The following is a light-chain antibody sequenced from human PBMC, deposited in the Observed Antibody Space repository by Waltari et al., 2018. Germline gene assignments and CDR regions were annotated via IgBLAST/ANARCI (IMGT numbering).Light chain of an antibody. J-gene: IGKJ5*01. CDR1: QSISTY. V-gene: IGKV1-39*01. CDR3: QQSYSTPIT. Sequence: DIQMTQSPSSLSASVGDRVTITCRARQSISTYLNWYQQKPGKAPKLLISAASSLQSGVPSRFSGSGSGTQFILTISSLQPEDCATYYCQQSYSTPITFGQGTRLEIK. CDR2: AAS.